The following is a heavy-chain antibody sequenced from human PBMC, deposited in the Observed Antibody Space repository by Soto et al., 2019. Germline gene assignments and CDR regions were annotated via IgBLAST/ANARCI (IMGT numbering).Heavy chain of an antibody. J-gene: IGHJ5*02. CDR2: IDPRDSYV. CDR3: ARLYCTTSTCDSWFDP. D-gene: IGHD2-2*01. V-gene: IGHV5-10-1*01. Sequence: PGESLKISCTGFGYTFTTFWISWVRQMPGKGMEWMGRIDPRDSYVNYSPSFQCHVTISVDKSINTAYLQWGSLEASDTAMYYCARLYCTTSTCDSWFDPWGQGTLVTVSS. CDR1: GYTFTTFW.